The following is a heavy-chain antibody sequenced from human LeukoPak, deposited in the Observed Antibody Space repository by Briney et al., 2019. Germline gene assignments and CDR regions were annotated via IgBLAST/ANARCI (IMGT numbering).Heavy chain of an antibody. CDR2: IYTSGST. CDR1: GDSISSTSYY. CDR3: ARVGIVVVPAAILPNQPYYYYYMDV. D-gene: IGHD2-2*02. J-gene: IGHJ6*03. Sequence: SETLSLTCIVSGDSISSTSYYWSWIRQPAGKGLEWIGRIYTSGSTNYNPSLKSRVTMSVDTSKNQFSLKLSSVTAADTAVYYCARVGIVVVPAAILPNQPYYYYYMDVWGKGTTVTVSS. V-gene: IGHV4-61*02.